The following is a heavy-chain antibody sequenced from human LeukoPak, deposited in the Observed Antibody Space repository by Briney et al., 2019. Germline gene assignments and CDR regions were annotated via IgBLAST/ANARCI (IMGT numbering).Heavy chain of an antibody. CDR2: INTNTGNP. Sequence: ASVKVSCKASGYTFTNYGLSWVRQAPGQGLEWMGWINTNTGNPKSAQGFTERFVFSLDASVSTAYLQISSLKAADTAVYYCARSYGAFEGATYYYYGMDVWGQGTTVTVPS. V-gene: IGHV7-4-1*02. CDR3: ARSYGAFEGATYYYYGMDV. D-gene: IGHD3-10*01. CDR1: GYTFTNYG. J-gene: IGHJ6*02.